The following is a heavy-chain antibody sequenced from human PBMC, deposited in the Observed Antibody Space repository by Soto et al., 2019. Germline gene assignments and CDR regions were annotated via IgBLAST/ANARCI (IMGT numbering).Heavy chain of an antibody. CDR1: GYTFRNFG. CDR3: ARENSYFDY. CDR2: ISAYNANA. Sequence: QIQLLQYGAEVKKPGASVKVTCKASGYTFRNFGISWVRQAPGQGLEWMGWISAYNANANYAQKFQGRLTMTAETSTSTAYMELRSLRSDDTAVYYCARENSYFDYWGQGTLVTVSS. J-gene: IGHJ4*02. V-gene: IGHV1-18*01.